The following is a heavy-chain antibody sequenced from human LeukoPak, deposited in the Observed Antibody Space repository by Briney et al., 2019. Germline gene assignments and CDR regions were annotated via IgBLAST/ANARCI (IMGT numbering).Heavy chain of an antibody. CDR3: ATGVVGARPSGY. CDR1: GYTLTELS. CDR2: FDPEDGET. D-gene: IGHD2-15*01. V-gene: IGHV1-24*01. Sequence: GASVRVSCKVSGYTLTELSMHWVRQAPGKGLEWMGGFDPEDGETIYAQKFQGRVTMTEDTSTDTAYMELSSLRSEDTAVYYCATGVVGARPSGYWGQGTLVTVSS. J-gene: IGHJ4*02.